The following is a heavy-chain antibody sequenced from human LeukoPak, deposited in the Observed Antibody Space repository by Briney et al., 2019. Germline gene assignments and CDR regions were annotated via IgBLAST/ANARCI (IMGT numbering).Heavy chain of an antibody. CDR1: GGSISSYY. D-gene: IGHD6-6*01. V-gene: IGHV4-59*12. CDR2: IYYSGST. Sequence: SETLSLTCTVSGGSISSYYWSWIRQPPGKGLEWIGYIYYSGSTNYNPSLKSRVTISVDTSKNQFSLKLSSVTAADTAVYYCARGPHHIAARPESNWFDPWGQGTLVTVSS. J-gene: IGHJ5*02. CDR3: ARGPHHIAARPESNWFDP.